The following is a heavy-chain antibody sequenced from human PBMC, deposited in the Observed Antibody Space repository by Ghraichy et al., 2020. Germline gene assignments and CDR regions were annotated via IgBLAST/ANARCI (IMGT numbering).Heavy chain of an antibody. V-gene: IGHV3-23*01. J-gene: IGHJ3*01. CDR3: AKRYNSGWYAPNPDAFDF. D-gene: IGHD6-19*01. CDR2: ISGSGIGT. Sequence: LSLTCAASGFSFSSYAMSWVRKAPGKGLEWVAAISGSGIGTHYADSVKGWLTISRDNSKNTLYVQMNSLRVEDTAVYYCAKRYNSGWYAPNPDAFDFWGQGTMVTVSS. CDR1: GFSFSSYA.